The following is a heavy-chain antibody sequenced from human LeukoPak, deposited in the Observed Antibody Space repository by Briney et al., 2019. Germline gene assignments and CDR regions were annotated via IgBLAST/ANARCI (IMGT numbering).Heavy chain of an antibody. CDR1: GFTFSSYS. D-gene: IGHD5-18*01. J-gene: IGHJ4*02. CDR3: ARGGGYGYGGYFDY. CDR2: ISSSSSTI. V-gene: IGHV3-48*01. Sequence: GGSLRLSCAASGFTFSSYSMNWVRQAPGKGLEWVSYISSSSSTIYYADSVKGRFTISRDNAKNSLYLQMNSLRAEDTAVYYCARGGGYGYGGYFDYWGQGTLVTVPS.